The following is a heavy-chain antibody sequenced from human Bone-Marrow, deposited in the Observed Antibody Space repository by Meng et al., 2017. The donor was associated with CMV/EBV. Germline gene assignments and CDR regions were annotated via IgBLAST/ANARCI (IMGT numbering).Heavy chain of an antibody. CDR2: INHSGST. J-gene: IGHJ6*02. CDR1: GGSFSGYY. V-gene: IGHV4-34*01. D-gene: IGHD3-3*01. Sequence: SQTLSLTCADSGGSFSGYYWSWIRQPPGKGLEWIGEINHSGSTNYNPSLKSRVTISVDTSKNQVPLKLSSVTAADTAVYYCARGPRITIFRHYYYGMDVWGQGTTVTVSS. CDR3: ARGPRITIFRHYYYGMDV.